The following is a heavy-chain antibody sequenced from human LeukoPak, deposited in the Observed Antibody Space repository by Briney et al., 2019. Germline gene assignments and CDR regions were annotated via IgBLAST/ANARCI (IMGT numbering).Heavy chain of an antibody. CDR2: IIPILGIA. D-gene: IGHD2-2*01. V-gene: IGHV1-69*04. CDR3: ARMIVVPAALYNWFDP. Sequence: GASVKVSCKASGGTFSSYAISWVRQAPGQGLEWMGRIIPILGIANYAQKFQGRVTITADKSTSTAYMELSSLRSEDTAVYYCARMIVVPAALYNWFDPWGQGTLVTVSS. J-gene: IGHJ5*02. CDR1: GGTFSSYA.